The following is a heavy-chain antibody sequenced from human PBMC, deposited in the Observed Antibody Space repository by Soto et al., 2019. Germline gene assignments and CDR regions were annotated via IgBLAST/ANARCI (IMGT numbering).Heavy chain of an antibody. V-gene: IGHV3-23*01. CDR1: GFTFINYA. CDR2: ISGGGDRT. J-gene: IGHJ2*01. D-gene: IGHD2-2*01. CDR3: ATKVLGSTSRPDWWYFEL. Sequence: EVQLLESGGGLVQPGGSLRLSCVGSGFTFINYAMNWVRQTPGKGLEWVSGISGGGDRTFDADAVKGRFTISRDNSKNTVNLQMNSLRADDTAVYYCATKVLGSTSRPDWWYFELWGRGTLVTVSS.